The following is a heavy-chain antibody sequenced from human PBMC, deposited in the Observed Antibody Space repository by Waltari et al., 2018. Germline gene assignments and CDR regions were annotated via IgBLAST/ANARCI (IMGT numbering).Heavy chain of an antibody. CDR3: ARGRGATVYYYYGMDV. J-gene: IGHJ6*02. CDR1: GGSFSGYY. Sequence: QVQLQQWGAGLLKPSETLSLTCAVYGGSFSGYYWSWIRQPPGKGLEWLGEINHSGSTNYNPSLKSRVTISVDTSKNQFSLKLSSVTAADTAVYYCARGRGATVYYYYGMDVWGQGTTVTVSS. CDR2: INHSGST. D-gene: IGHD1-26*01. V-gene: IGHV4-34*01.